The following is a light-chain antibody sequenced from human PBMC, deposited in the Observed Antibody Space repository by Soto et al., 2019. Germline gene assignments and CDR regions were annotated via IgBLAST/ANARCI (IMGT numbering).Light chain of an antibody. V-gene: IGLV1-40*01. CDR2: GNK. CDR1: SSNIGAGYD. J-gene: IGLJ2*01. CDR3: QSYDSSLSGHVV. Sequence: QSVLTQPPSVSGAPGQRVTISCTGSSSNIGAGYDVHWYQQLPRTAPKLLIYGNKYRPSGVPDRISGSKSGTSASLVITGLQAEDEADYYCQSYDSSLSGHVVFGGGTKLTVL.